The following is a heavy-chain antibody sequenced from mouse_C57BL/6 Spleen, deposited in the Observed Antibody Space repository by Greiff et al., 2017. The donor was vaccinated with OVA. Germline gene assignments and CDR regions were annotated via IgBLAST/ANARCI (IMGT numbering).Heavy chain of an antibody. J-gene: IGHJ1*03. CDR2: ISSGSSTI. CDR1: GFTFSDYG. D-gene: IGHD1-1*01. V-gene: IGHV5-17*01. Sequence: EVKLMESGGGLVKPGGSLKLSCAASGFTFSDYGMHWVRQAPEKGLEWVAYISSGSSTIYYADTVKGRFTISRDNAKNTLFLQMTSLRSEDTAMYDCARGDYGSSVYFDVWGTGTTVTVSS. CDR3: ARGDYGSSVYFDV.